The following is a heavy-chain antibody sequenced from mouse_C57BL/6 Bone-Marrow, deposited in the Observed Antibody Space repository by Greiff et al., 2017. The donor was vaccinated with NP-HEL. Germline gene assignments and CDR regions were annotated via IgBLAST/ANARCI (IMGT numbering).Heavy chain of an antibody. D-gene: IGHD2-3*01. Sequence: EVQRVESGPGLVKPSQSLSLTCSVTGYSITSGYYWNWIRQFPGNKLEWMGYISYDGSNNYNPSLKNRISITRDTSKNQFFLKLNSVTTEDTATYYCARSIYDGYSRLFAYWGQGTLVTVSA. CDR1: GYSITSGYY. V-gene: IGHV3-6*01. CDR2: ISYDGSN. J-gene: IGHJ3*01. CDR3: ARSIYDGYSRLFAY.